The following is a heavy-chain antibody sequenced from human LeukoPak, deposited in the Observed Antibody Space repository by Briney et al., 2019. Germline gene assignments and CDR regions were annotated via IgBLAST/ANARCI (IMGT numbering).Heavy chain of an antibody. J-gene: IGHJ4*02. CDR1: GFTFSTYD. CDR3: ARDYIAYDPLDY. Sequence: GGSLRLSCAASGFTFSTYDMNWVRQAPGKGLEWVSSISSRSSSIYYADSVKGRFTISRDNAKNSLYLQMSSLRAEDTAVYWCARDYIAYDPLDYWGQGTLVTVSS. CDR2: ISSRSSSI. D-gene: IGHD3-3*01. V-gene: IGHV3-21*01.